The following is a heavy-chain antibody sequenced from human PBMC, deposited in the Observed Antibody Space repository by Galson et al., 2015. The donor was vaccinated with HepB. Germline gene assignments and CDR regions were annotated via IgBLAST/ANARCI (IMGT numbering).Heavy chain of an antibody. Sequence: SLRLSCAASGFTFSNAWMNWVRQAPGKGLEWVSSISSSSSYIYYADSVKGRFTISRDNAKNSLYLQMNSLRAEDTAVYYCARDAVNYYDSSGQHDYWGQGTLVTVSS. CDR3: ARDAVNYYDSSGQHDY. CDR2: ISSSSSYI. CDR1: GFTFSNAW. V-gene: IGHV3-21*01. J-gene: IGHJ4*02. D-gene: IGHD3-22*01.